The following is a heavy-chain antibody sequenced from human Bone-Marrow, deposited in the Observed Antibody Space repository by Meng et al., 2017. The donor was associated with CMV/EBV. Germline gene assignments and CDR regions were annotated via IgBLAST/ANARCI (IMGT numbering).Heavy chain of an antibody. CDR2: IKSKTDGGTT. CDR1: GFTFSNAW. J-gene: IGHJ4*02. D-gene: IGHD3-3*01. Sequence: GGSLRLSCAASGFTFSNAWMSWVRQAPGKGLEWVGRIKSKTDGGTTDYAAPVKGRFTISRDDSKNTLYLQMNSLKTEDTAVYYCIYDFWSGSIRSPAYWGQGTLVTVSS. V-gene: IGHV3-15*01. CDR3: IYDFWSGSIRSPAY.